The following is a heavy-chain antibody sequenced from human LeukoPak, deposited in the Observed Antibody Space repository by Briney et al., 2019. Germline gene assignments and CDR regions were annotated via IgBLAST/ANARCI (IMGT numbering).Heavy chain of an antibody. V-gene: IGHV4-4*02. D-gene: IGHD3-10*01. Sequence: PSETLSLTCAVSGGSISSSNWWGWVRQPPGKGLEWIGEIYHSGSTDYNPSLKSRVTISVDKSKNQFSLKLSSVTAADTAVYYCATKRITMVRALLGWFDPWGQGTLVTVSS. CDR1: GGSISSSNW. CDR2: IYHSGST. J-gene: IGHJ5*02. CDR3: ATKRITMVRALLGWFDP.